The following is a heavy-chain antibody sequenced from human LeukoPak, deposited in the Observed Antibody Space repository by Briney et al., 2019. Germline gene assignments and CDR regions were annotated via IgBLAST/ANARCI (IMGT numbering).Heavy chain of an antibody. CDR3: ARRGYGDYAPFDY. V-gene: IGHV3-33*01. CDR1: GFTFSSFG. CDR2: IWYDGSDK. Sequence: PGRSLRLSCAASGFTFSSFGMHWVRQAPGKGLEWVAVIWYDGSDKYYADSVKGRFTISRDNSKNTLILQMNSLRAEDTAVYFCARRGYGDYAPFDYWGQGTLVTVSS. D-gene: IGHD4-17*01. J-gene: IGHJ4*02.